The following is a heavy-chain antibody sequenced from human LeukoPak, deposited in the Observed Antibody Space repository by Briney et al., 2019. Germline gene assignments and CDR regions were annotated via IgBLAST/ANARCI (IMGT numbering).Heavy chain of an antibody. CDR3: ARGRQVDRYYFDY. Sequence: GGSLRLSCAPSGFTFSSYWMHWVRQAPGKGLVWVSRINTDGSSTSYADSVKGRFTISRGDAKNTLYLQMNSLRAEDTAVYYCARGRQVDRYYFDYWGQGTLVTVSS. CDR2: INTDGSST. CDR1: GFTFSSYW. V-gene: IGHV3-74*01. J-gene: IGHJ4*02. D-gene: IGHD3/OR15-3a*01.